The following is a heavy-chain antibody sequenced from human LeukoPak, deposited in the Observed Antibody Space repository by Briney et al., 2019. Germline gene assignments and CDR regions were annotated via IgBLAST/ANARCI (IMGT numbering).Heavy chain of an antibody. CDR3: AGYDSSGYYSTYFDY. V-gene: IGHV3-74*01. CDR2: INSDGSST. D-gene: IGHD3-22*01. J-gene: IGHJ4*02. Sequence: GGSLRLSCAASGFTSSSYWMHWVRQAPGKGLVWVSRINSDGSSTSYADSVKGRFTISRDNAKNTLYLQMNSLRAEDTAVYYCAGYDSSGYYSTYFDYWGQGTLVTVSS. CDR1: GFTSSSYW.